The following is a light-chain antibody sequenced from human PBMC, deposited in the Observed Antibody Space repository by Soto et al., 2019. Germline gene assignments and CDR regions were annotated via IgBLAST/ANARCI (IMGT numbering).Light chain of an antibody. V-gene: IGLV3-21*04. J-gene: IGLJ2*01. CDR3: QVWDSCSAHGV. Sequence: SYELTQPPSVSVAPGKTASISCGGNNIGSKGVHWYQQKPGQAPVLVIYSDTDLPRVIPERFSGSNSANLATLTISRVEAGDDDDYYCQVWDSCSAHGVFGGGTKLTVL. CDR1: NIGSKG. CDR2: SDT.